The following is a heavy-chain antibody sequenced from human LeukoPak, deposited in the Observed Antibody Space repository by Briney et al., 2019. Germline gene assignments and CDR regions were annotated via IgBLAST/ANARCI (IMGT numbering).Heavy chain of an antibody. CDR3: ARELMAYAIMGSPDY. V-gene: IGHV3-30*01. CDR2: ISYDGSNK. CDR1: GFTFSSYA. D-gene: IGHD2-8*01. J-gene: IGHJ4*02. Sequence: GGSLRLSCAASGFTFSSYAMHWVRQAPGKGLEWVAVISYDGSNKYYADSVKGRFTISRDNSKNTLYLQMNSLRAEDTAVYYCARELMAYAIMGSPDYWGQGTLVTVSS.